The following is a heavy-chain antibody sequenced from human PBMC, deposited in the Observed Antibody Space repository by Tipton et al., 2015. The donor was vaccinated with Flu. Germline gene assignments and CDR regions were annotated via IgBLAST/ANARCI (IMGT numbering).Heavy chain of an antibody. V-gene: IGHV3-7*01. Sequence: SLRLSCAASGFIFTDYWMAWVRQAPGKGLEWVANINYDGSTIYYVDSVKGRFTISRDNAKNSVFLQMNNLRVEDTAVYYCTRRLVGDWGQGTHVTVSS. CDR3: TRRLVGD. CDR1: GFIFTDYW. CDR2: INYDGSTI. J-gene: IGHJ4*02. D-gene: IGHD3-16*01.